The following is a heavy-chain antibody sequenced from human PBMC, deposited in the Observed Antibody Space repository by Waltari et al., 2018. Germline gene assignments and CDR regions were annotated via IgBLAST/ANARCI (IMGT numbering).Heavy chain of an antibody. V-gene: IGHV2-26*01. J-gene: IGHJ6*03. CDR3: ARMRLRPYYYYDMDV. CDR2: IFSNDDT. Sequence: QVTLKESGPVLVKPTATLTLTCTVSGFSLSNARMGVSWIRQPPGTALEWLAHIFSNDDTSYSRSLKSRLTISKDTSKSQVVLTMTNMDPVDTATYYCARMRLRPYYYYDMDVWGKGTTVTDSS. CDR1: GFSLSNARMG.